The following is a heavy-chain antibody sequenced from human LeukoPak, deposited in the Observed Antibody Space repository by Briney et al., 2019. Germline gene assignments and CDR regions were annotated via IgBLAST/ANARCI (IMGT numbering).Heavy chain of an antibody. CDR1: GSSIRSHY. Sequence: SETLSLTCTVSGSSIRSHYWSWIRQPPGKGPEWIGYISYRGNTDYNPSLKSRVTISVDTSKNQCSLKMSSVNAAATAVYYCARAGGDITSSQDLDYWGQGTLVTVSS. V-gene: IGHV4-59*11. J-gene: IGHJ4*02. D-gene: IGHD3-3*01. CDR3: ARAGGDITSSQDLDY. CDR2: ISYRGNT.